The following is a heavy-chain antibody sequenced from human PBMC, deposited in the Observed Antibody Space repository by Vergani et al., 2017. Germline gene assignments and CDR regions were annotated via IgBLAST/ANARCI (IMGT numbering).Heavy chain of an antibody. CDR2: IWYDGSNK. CDR3: AKEMRTGGVDY. CDR1: GFTFSSYG. Sequence: QVQLVESGGGVVQPGRSLRLSCAASGFTFSSYGMHWVRQAPGKGLEWVAVIWYDGSNKYYADSVKGRFTISRDNSKNTLYLQMNSLRAEDTAVYYCAKEMRTGGVDYWGQGTLVTVSS. J-gene: IGHJ4*02. V-gene: IGHV3-33*06. D-gene: IGHD2-8*02.